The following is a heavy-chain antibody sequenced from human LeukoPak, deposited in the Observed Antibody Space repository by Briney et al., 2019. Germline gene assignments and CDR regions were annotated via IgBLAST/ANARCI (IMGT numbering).Heavy chain of an antibody. CDR3: ARATPPYYDFWSGPMGGYMDV. D-gene: IGHD3-3*01. Sequence: GASVKVSCKASGYTFTTYTIHWVRQAPGQRLEWMGWINAGNDNTKYSQKFQDRVTITRDTSASTAYMELSSLRSDDTAVYYCARATPPYYDFWSGPMGGYMDVWGKGTTVTVSS. CDR1: GYTFTTYT. CDR2: INAGNDNT. V-gene: IGHV1-3*01. J-gene: IGHJ6*03.